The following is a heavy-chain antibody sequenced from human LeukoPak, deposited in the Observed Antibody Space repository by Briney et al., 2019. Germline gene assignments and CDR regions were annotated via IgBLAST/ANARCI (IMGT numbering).Heavy chain of an antibody. Sequence: SETLSLTCAVYGGSFSGYYWSWIRQPPGKGLEWIGYIYYSGSTNYNPSLKSRVTISVDTSKNQFSLKLSSVTAADTAVYYCARVGIAVAGTVFDYWGQGTLVTVSS. J-gene: IGHJ4*02. CDR2: IYYSGST. CDR1: GGSFSGYY. CDR3: ARVGIAVAGTVFDY. V-gene: IGHV4-59*08. D-gene: IGHD6-19*01.